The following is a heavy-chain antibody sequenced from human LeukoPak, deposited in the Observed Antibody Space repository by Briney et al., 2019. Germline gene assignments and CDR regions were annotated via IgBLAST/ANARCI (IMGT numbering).Heavy chain of an antibody. Sequence: PSETLSLTCAVSGGSISSSNWWSWVRQPPGKGLEWIGEIYHSGSTNYNPSLKSRVTISVDKSKNQFSLKLSSVTAADTAVYYCARVRYHYYDSSGYDLFDYWGQGTLVTVSS. CDR3: ARVRYHYYDSSGYDLFDY. CDR1: GGSISSSNW. V-gene: IGHV4-4*02. J-gene: IGHJ4*02. D-gene: IGHD3-22*01. CDR2: IYHSGST.